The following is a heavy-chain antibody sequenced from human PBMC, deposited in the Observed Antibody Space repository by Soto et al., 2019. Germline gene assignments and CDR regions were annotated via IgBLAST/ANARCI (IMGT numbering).Heavy chain of an antibody. D-gene: IGHD3-3*01. Sequence: SETLSLTCTVSGGSISSSSYYWGWIRQPPGKGLEWIGSIYYSGSTYYNPSLKSRVTISVDTSKNQFSLKLSSVTAADTAVYYCARHYITTPLEWLSPLGIDYWGQGTLVTVSS. CDR3: ARHYITTPLEWLSPLGIDY. V-gene: IGHV4-39*01. CDR2: IYYSGST. J-gene: IGHJ4*02. CDR1: GGSISSSSYY.